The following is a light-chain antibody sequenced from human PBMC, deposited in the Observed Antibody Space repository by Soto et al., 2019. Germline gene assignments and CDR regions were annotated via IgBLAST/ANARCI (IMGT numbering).Light chain of an antibody. Sequence: DTQLTQSPSFLSASVGDRVTIACRASQAVSRSVGWYQQKPGTAPKLLISAASTLNSGVPSRFSGSGSGTDFTLTISSLQPEDFATYYCQQLLTYPLTFGGGTKVEI. V-gene: IGKV1-9*01. CDR2: AAS. J-gene: IGKJ4*01. CDR3: QQLLTYPLT. CDR1: QAVSRS.